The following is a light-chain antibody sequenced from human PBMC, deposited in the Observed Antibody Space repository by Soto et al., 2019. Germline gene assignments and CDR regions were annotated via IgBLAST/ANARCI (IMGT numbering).Light chain of an antibody. CDR1: QSVRSY. V-gene: IGKV3-11*01. J-gene: IGKJ4*01. Sequence: EIVLTQSPATLSLSPGERATLSCRASQSVRSYLAWYQQKPGQAHRLLIYDASNRATDIPARFSGSGSGTDFTLTISSLDPEDSAVYYCHQRSKWPLTFGGGTKVEIK. CDR2: DAS. CDR3: HQRSKWPLT.